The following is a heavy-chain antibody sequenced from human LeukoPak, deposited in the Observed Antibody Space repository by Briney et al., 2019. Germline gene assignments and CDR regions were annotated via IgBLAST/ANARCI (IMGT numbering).Heavy chain of an antibody. Sequence: SETLSLTCTVSGGSISSSSYYWGWIRQPPGKGLEWIGSIYYSGSTYYNPFLKSRVTISVDTSKNQFSLKLSSVTAADTAVYYCARGSSTVAYYYYYYGMDVWGQGTTVTVSS. CDR1: GGSISSSSYY. V-gene: IGHV4-39*01. CDR3: ARGSSTVAYYYYYYGMDV. J-gene: IGHJ6*02. D-gene: IGHD4-23*01. CDR2: IYYSGST.